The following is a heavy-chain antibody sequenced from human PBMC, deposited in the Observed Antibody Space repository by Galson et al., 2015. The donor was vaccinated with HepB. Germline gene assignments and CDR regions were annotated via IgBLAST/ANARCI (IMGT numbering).Heavy chain of an antibody. V-gene: IGHV3-23*01. J-gene: IGHJ4*02. CDR2: ISASGGGT. D-gene: IGHD3-16*01. CDR3: AKNPTLGFGASSFDN. Sequence: SLRLSCAASGFTFSSYAMSWVRLAPGKGLEWVSGISASGGGTFYADSVKGRFTISRVNSKNTLYLQMNSLRGEDTAIYYCAKNPTLGFGASSFDNWGQGTLVTVSS. CDR1: GFTFSSYA.